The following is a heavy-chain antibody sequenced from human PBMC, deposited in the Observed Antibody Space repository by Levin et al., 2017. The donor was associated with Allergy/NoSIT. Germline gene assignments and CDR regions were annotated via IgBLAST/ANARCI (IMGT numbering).Heavy chain of an antibody. D-gene: IGHD5-18*01. CDR1: GGSFSGYS. CDR3: ARVRYSYGYFDS. Sequence: SETLSLTCAVYGGSFSGYSWSWIRQPPGKGLEWIGEINHSGSTNYNPSLKSRVNISLDTSKNQFSLKLSPVTAADTAVYYCARVRYSYGYFDSWDQGALVTVSS. CDR2: INHSGST. V-gene: IGHV4-34*01. J-gene: IGHJ4*02.